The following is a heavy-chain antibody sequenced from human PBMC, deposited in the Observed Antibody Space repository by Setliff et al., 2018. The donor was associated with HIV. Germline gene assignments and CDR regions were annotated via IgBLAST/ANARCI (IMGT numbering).Heavy chain of an antibody. J-gene: IGHJ3*02. CDR3: ASQTGGRRAFEI. Sequence: ASVKVSCKASGYTSNNYGISWVRQAPGQGLEWMGWISYNSGNTHYSQRLQDRGTMTIDTLRATVYMELTRLRSDDAAVYYCASQTGGRRAFEIWGQGTVVTVSS. V-gene: IGHV1-18*01. CDR1: GYTSNNYG. D-gene: IGHD3-16*01. CDR2: ISYNSGNT.